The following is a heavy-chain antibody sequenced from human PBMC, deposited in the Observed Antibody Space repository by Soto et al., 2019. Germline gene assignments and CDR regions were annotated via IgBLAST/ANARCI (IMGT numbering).Heavy chain of an antibody. D-gene: IGHD3-10*01. Sequence: TLSLTCTVSGGSISSGDYYWSWIRQPPGKGLEWIGYIYYSGSTYYNPSLKSRVTISVDTSKNQFSLKLSSVTAADTAVYYCARAFLGILGEDYWGQGTLVTVSS. CDR3: ARAFLGILGEDY. CDR1: GGSISSGDYY. V-gene: IGHV4-30-4*01. CDR2: IYYSGST. J-gene: IGHJ4*02.